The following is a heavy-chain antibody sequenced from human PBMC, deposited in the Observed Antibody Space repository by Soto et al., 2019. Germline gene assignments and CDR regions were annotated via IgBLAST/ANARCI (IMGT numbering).Heavy chain of an antibody. CDR3: ARGHLSSWYGYYGMDV. J-gene: IGHJ6*02. V-gene: IGHV4-34*01. D-gene: IGHD6-13*01. CDR2: INHSGST. CDR1: GGSFSGYY. Sequence: QVQLQQWGAGLLKPSETLSLTCAVYGGSFSGYYWSWIRQPPGKGLEWIGEINHSGSTNYNPSLKSRVTISVDTSKNQFSLKLSSVTAADTAVYYCARGHLSSWYGYYGMDVWGQGTTVTVSS.